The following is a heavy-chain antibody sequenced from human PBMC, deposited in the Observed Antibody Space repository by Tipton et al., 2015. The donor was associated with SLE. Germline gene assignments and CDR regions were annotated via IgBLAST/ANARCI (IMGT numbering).Heavy chain of an antibody. CDR2: ISYDGSNK. D-gene: IGHD3-3*01. J-gene: IGHJ3*02. CDR1: GFTFSSYA. V-gene: IGHV3-30*04. CDR3: ARDRRIWSGPRAFDI. Sequence: RSLRLSCAASGFTFSSYAMHWVRQAPGKGLEWVAVISYDGSNKYYADSVKGRFTISRDNSKNTLYLQMNSLRAEDTAVYYCARDRRIWSGPRAFDIWGQGTMVTVSS.